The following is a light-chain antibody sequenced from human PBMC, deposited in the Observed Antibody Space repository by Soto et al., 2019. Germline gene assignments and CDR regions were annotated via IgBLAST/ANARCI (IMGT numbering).Light chain of an antibody. Sequence: DMEMTQSPSSLSASVGDRVTITCRPSQTISNLINWYQQKPGKAPNLMIYAASSLQPWVPSRFSCSASGTDFTLTISSLQPEDFATYYCQQSYSTRYTFGQGTKLEIK. CDR1: QTISNL. J-gene: IGKJ2*01. V-gene: IGKV1-39*01. CDR2: AAS. CDR3: QQSYSTRYT.